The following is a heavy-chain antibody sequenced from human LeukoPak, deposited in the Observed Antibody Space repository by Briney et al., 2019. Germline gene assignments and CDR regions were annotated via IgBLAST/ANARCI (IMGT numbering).Heavy chain of an antibody. D-gene: IGHD5-24*01. CDR1: GFTFSSYW. CDR2: INSDGSST. CDR3: ARESDGYNSYYYGMDV. Sequence: GGSLRLSCAASGFTFSSYWMHWVRQAPGKGLVWVSRINSDGSSTSYADSVKGRLTISRDNAKNTLYLQMNSLRAEDTAVYYCARESDGYNSYYYGMDVWGQGTTVTVSS. J-gene: IGHJ6*02. V-gene: IGHV3-74*01.